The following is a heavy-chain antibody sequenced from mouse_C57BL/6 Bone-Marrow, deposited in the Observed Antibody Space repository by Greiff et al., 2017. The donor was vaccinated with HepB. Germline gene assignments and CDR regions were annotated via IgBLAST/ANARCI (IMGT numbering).Heavy chain of an antibody. J-gene: IGHJ1*03. CDR3: ARRDYDGSSHWYFDA. D-gene: IGHD1-1*01. CDR1: GYTFTRYG. V-gene: IGHV1-81*01. CDR2: IYPRSGNT. Sequence: VQLQQSGAELARPGASVKLSCKASGYTFTRYGISWVKQRTGQGLEWIGEIYPRSGNTYYNEKFKGKATLTADKSSSTAYMALRSLTSEASAVYFCARRDYDGSSHWYFDAGGTGTTVTVPS.